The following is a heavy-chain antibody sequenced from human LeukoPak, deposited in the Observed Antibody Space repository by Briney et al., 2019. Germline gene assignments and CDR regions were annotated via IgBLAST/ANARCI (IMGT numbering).Heavy chain of an antibody. CDR2: ISWNSGSI. CDR3: AKDKGTGYGDYGDGYFDY. Sequence: GRSLRLSCAASGFTFDDYAMHWVRQAPGKGLEWVSGISWNSGSIGYADSVKGRFTISRDNAKNSLYLQMNSLRAEDMALYYCAKDKGTGYGDYGDGYFDYWGQGTLVTVSS. CDR1: GFTFDDYA. V-gene: IGHV3-9*03. J-gene: IGHJ4*02. D-gene: IGHD4-17*01.